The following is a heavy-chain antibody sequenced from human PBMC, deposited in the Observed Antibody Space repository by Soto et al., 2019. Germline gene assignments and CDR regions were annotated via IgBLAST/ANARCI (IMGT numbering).Heavy chain of an antibody. V-gene: IGHV2-26*01. CDR3: ARGRVATTYYYYYYMDV. J-gene: IGHJ6*03. CDR2: IFSNDEK. D-gene: IGHD5-12*01. Sequence: QVTLKESGPVLVKPTETLTLTCTVSGFSLSNARMGVSWIRQPPGKALEWLAHIFSNDEKSYSTSLKSRLTIAKDTSKSQVVLTMTNMDPVDTATYYCARGRVATTYYYYYYMDVWGKGTTVTVSS. CDR1: GFSLSNARMG.